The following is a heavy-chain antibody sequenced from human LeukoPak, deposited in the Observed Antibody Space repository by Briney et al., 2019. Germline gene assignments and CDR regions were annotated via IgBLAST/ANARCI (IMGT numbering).Heavy chain of an antibody. CDR2: IYYSGST. Sequence: PSETLSLTCTVSGVSISSYYWSWIRQPPGKGLEWIGYIYYSGSTNYNPSLKSRVTISVDTSKNQFSLKLSSVTAADTAVYYCAGDIAVAGRGADYWGQGTLVTVSS. CDR1: GVSISSYY. J-gene: IGHJ4*02. D-gene: IGHD6-19*01. CDR3: AGDIAVAGRGADY. V-gene: IGHV4-59*01.